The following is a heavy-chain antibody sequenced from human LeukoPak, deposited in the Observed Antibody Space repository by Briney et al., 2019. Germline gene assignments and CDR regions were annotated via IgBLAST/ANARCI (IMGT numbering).Heavy chain of an antibody. D-gene: IGHD6-19*01. Sequence: SETLSLTCTVSGGSISSGDYYWSWIRQPPGKGLEWIGYIYYSGSTNYNPSLKSRVTISVDTSKNQFSLKLSSVTAADTAVYYCAREYSSGWYYFDYWGQGTLVTVSS. J-gene: IGHJ4*02. CDR2: IYYSGST. V-gene: IGHV4-61*08. CDR3: AREYSSGWYYFDY. CDR1: GGSISSGDYY.